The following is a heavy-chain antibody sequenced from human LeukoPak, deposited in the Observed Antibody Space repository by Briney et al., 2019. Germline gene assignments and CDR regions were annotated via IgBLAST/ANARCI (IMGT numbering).Heavy chain of an antibody. Sequence: SETLSLTCTVSGGSISGGYWSWIRQPPGRGLEWIGYVYTSGRTNYNPSLKSRVTTSVDTSKSQFALKLSSVTAADTAVYYCAKSYFDYSTYSSYYFNLWGQGALVTVSS. CDR3: AKSYFDYSTYSSYYFNL. V-gene: IGHV4-4*09. J-gene: IGHJ4*02. CDR2: VYTSGRT. CDR1: GGSISGGY. D-gene: IGHD4-11*01.